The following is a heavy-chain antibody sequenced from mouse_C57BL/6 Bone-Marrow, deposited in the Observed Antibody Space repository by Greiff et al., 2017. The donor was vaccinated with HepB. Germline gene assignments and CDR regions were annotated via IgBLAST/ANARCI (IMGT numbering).Heavy chain of an antibody. CDR3: ARETLGRSYWYFDV. Sequence: VQLKESGAELVRPGTSVKVSCKASGYAFTNYLIEWVKQRPGQGLEWIGVINPGSGGTNYNEKFKGKATLTADKSSSTAYMQLSSLTSEDSAVYFCARETLGRSYWYFDVWGTGTTVTVSS. CDR2: INPGSGGT. D-gene: IGHD4-1*01. CDR1: GYAFTNYL. J-gene: IGHJ1*03. V-gene: IGHV1-54*01.